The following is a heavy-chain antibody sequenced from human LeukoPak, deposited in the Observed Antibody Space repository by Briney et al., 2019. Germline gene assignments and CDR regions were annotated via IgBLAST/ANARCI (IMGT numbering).Heavy chain of an antibody. D-gene: IGHD4-17*01. Sequence: ASVTVSCTVSGNTLTDLSMHWVRQAPGKGLEWMGGFDPEDAKTIYAQKFQGRVTMTEDTSTDTAYMELNSLRSEDTAIYYCATVDPVCRDGDSLCDIYWGQGTLVTVSS. V-gene: IGHV1-24*01. CDR2: FDPEDAKT. CDR3: ATVDPVCRDGDSLCDIY. J-gene: IGHJ4*02. CDR1: GNTLTDLS.